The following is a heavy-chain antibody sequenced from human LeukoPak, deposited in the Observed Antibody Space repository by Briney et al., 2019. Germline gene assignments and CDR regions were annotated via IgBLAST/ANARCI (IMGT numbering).Heavy chain of an antibody. J-gene: IGHJ4*02. D-gene: IGHD1-26*01. CDR1: GFTFSSYG. CDR3: ARDLGSGSYSVFDY. CDR2: IWYDGSNK. Sequence: GGSLRLSCAASGFTFSSYGMHWVRQAPGKRLEWVAVIWYDGSNKYYADSVKGRFTISRDNSKNTLYLQMNSLRAEDTAVYYCARDLGSGSYSVFDYWGQGTLVTVSS. V-gene: IGHV3-33*01.